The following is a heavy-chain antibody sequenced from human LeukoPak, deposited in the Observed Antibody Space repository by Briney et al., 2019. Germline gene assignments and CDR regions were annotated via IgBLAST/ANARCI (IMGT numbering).Heavy chain of an antibody. V-gene: IGHV4-31*03. CDR2: ICYSGST. Sequence: PSQTLSLTCTVSGGSISSGGYCWSWIRQHPGKGLGWIGYICYSGSTYYNPSPKSRVTISVDTSKNQFSLRLSSVTAADTAVYYCARGGYSYGYIDYWGQGTLVTVSS. J-gene: IGHJ4*02. CDR3: ARGGYSYGYIDY. CDR1: GGSISSGGYC. D-gene: IGHD5-18*01.